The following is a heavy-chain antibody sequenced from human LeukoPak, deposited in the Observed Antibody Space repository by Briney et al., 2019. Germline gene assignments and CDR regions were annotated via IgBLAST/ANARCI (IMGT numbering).Heavy chain of an antibody. J-gene: IGHJ6*02. Sequence: GGSLSLSCAASGFTFSSYAMHWVRQAPGKGLEWVAVIPYDGSNKYYADSVKGRFTISRDNSKNTLYLQMNSLRAEDTAVYYCSRDWTAGKFYYYYGMDVWGQGTTVTVSS. V-gene: IGHV3-30-3*01. CDR1: GFTFSSYA. CDR2: IPYDGSNK. CDR3: SRDWTAGKFYYYYGMDV. D-gene: IGHD6-13*01.